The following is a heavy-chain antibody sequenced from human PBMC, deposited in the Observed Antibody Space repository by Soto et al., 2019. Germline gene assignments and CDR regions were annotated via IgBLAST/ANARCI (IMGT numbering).Heavy chain of an antibody. CDR3: ANLPLYGSGFDC. Sequence: EAQLVESGGGLWQLGRSLRLSCVASGLTFDDFAIPGVRKAPGKGLEWVSGISWNGAATGYADSVKGRFTISRDNAKNSLYLQMSSLRTEDTAIYYCANLPLYGSGFDCWGQGTLVTVSS. D-gene: IGHD3-10*01. CDR2: ISWNGAAT. V-gene: IGHV3-9*01. J-gene: IGHJ4*02. CDR1: GLTFDDFA.